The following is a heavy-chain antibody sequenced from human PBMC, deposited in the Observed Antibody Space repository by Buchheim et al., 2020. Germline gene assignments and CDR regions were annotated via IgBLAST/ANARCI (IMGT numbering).Heavy chain of an antibody. D-gene: IGHD3-9*01. J-gene: IGHJ5*02. CDR1: GGSISSGGYS. CDR3: ARNQGDILTGYYGGWFDP. CDR2: IYHSGST. Sequence: QLQLQESGSGLVKPSQTLSLTCAVSGGSISSGGYSWSWIRQPPGKGLEWIGYIYHSGSTYYNPSLKSRVTISVDRSKNQFSLKLSSVTAADTAVYYCARNQGDILTGYYGGWFDPWGQGTL. V-gene: IGHV4-30-2*01.